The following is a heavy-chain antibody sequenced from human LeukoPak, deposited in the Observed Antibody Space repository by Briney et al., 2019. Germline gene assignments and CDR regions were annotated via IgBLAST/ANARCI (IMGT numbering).Heavy chain of an antibody. D-gene: IGHD2-15*01. CDR1: GFTFSSYG. J-gene: IGHJ4*02. CDR3: ARDVGKAYFDY. V-gene: IGHV3-21*01. Sequence: PGGSLRLSCAASGFTFSSYGMKWVRQAPGKGLEWVSSISSSSVYIYYAGSVKGRFTISRDNAKNSLYLQMASLRAEDTAVYYCARDVGKAYFDYWGQGTLVTVSS. CDR2: ISSSSVYI.